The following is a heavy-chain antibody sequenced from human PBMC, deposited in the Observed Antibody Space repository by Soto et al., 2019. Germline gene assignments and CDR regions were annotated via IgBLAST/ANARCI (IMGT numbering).Heavy chain of an antibody. CDR1: GYTFTSYG. J-gene: IGHJ4*02. V-gene: IGHV1-18*01. CDR3: ARLGCSSTSCSPPDY. Sequence: QVKLVQSGAEVKKPGASVKVSCKASGYTFTSYGIIWVRQAPGQGLEWMGWISAYNGNTNYAQKLQGRVTMTTETSTSTAYMELRSLRSDDTAVYYCARLGCSSTSCSPPDYWGQGTLVTVSS. CDR2: ISAYNGNT. D-gene: IGHD2-2*01.